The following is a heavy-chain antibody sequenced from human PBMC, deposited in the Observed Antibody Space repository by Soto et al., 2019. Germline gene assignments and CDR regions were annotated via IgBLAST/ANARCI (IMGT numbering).Heavy chain of an antibody. Sequence: SETLSLTCTVSGGSISSSTYYWGWMRQPPGKGLEWIGYIYHSGSTYYNSSLKSRVTISVDRSKNQFSLKLSSVTAADTAVYYCARRGSGSYSDYWGQGTLVTVSS. D-gene: IGHD3-10*01. CDR1: GGSISSSTYY. J-gene: IGHJ4*02. CDR3: ARRGSGSYSDY. CDR2: IYHSGST. V-gene: IGHV4-39*07.